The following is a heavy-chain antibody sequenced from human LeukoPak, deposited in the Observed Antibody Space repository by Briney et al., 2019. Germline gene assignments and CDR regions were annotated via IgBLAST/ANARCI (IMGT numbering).Heavy chain of an antibody. V-gene: IGHV3-7*03. D-gene: IGHD3-16*01. CDR3: ARGGGLDV. CDR2: INHNGNVN. J-gene: IGHJ6*02. Sequence: GGSLRLSCAASGFTYSTYAMHWVRQAPGKGLEWVASINHNGNVNYHVDSVKGRFTISRDNAKNSLYLQMSNLRAEDTAVYFCARGGGLDVWGQGATVTVSS. CDR1: GFTYSTYA.